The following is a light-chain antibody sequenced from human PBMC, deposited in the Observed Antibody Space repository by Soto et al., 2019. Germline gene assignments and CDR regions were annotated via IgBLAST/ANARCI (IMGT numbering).Light chain of an antibody. Sequence: QSVLTQPPSVSGAPGQRVTISCTGSSSNIGAGYDVHWYQQLPGTAPKLLIYGNSNRLSGVPDRFSGSKSGTSASLAITGLQAEDGADYYCQSYDSSLSGCYVFGPGTKVTVL. CDR2: GNS. J-gene: IGLJ1*01. CDR3: QSYDSSLSGCYV. V-gene: IGLV1-40*01. CDR1: SSNIGAGYD.